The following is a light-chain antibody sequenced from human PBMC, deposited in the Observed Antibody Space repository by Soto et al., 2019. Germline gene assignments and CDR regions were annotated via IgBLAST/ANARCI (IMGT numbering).Light chain of an antibody. CDR2: DAS. CDR1: QSVSSY. Sequence: EIVLTQSPATLSLSPGERATLSCRASQSVSSYLAWYQQKPGQAPRLLIYDASNRATGIPARFSGSGSGTDFTLTISSLEPEDFAVYYCQQRSNWRVLTFGGRTTVDIK. V-gene: IGKV3-11*01. J-gene: IGKJ4*01. CDR3: QQRSNWRVLT.